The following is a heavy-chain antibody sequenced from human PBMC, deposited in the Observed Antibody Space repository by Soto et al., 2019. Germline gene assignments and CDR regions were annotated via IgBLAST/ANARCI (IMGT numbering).Heavy chain of an antibody. J-gene: IGHJ4*02. D-gene: IGHD2-2*01. CDR2: IYYSGST. CDR1: GGSVSSGSYY. Sequence: SETLSLTCTVSGGSVSSGSYYWSWIRQPPGKGLEWIGYIYYSGSTNYNPSLKSRVTISVDTSKNQFSLKLSSVTAADTAVYYCAMYCSSTSCPPLRSDYWGQGTLVTVSS. V-gene: IGHV4-61*01. CDR3: AMYCSSTSCPPLRSDY.